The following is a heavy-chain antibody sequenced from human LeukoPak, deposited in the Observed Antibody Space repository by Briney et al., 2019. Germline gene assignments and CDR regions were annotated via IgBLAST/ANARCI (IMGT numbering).Heavy chain of an antibody. CDR1: GGSISSGGYY. V-gene: IGHV4-31*03. D-gene: IGHD4-17*01. CDR2: IYYSGST. Sequence: SQTLSLTCTVSGGSISSGGYYWSWLRQHPGKGLEWIGYIYYSGSTYYNPSLKSRVTISVNTSKNQFSLKLSSVTAADTAVYYCARLVTTSTLDYWGQGTLVTVSS. J-gene: IGHJ4*02. CDR3: ARLVTTSTLDY.